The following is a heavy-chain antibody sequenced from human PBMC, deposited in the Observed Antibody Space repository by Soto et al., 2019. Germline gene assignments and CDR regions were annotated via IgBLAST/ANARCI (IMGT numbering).Heavy chain of an antibody. J-gene: IGHJ4*02. V-gene: IGHV4-39*01. CDR3: ARCHQRGYSYGYSDH. D-gene: IGHD5-18*01. Sequence: SETLSLTCTVSGGSISSSTYYWGWIRQPPGKGLEWIGSIYYSGSTYYNPSLKSRVTISVDTSKSQFSLKLSSVTAADTAVYYCARCHQRGYSYGYSDHWGQGTLVTVSS. CDR1: GGSISSSTYY. CDR2: IYYSGST.